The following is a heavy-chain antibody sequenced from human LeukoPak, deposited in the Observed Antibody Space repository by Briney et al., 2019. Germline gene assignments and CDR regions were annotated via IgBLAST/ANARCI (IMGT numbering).Heavy chain of an antibody. V-gene: IGHV5-51*01. J-gene: IGHJ4*02. D-gene: IGHD2-2*01. CDR3: ARALIVVVPAAGGEFDY. CDR1: GYSFTNYW. CDR2: IYPGDSDT. Sequence: GESLKISCKGSGYSFTNYWIGWVRQMPGKGLEWMGIIYPGDSDTRYSPPFQGQVTISADKSISTAYLQWSSLKASDTAMYYCARALIVVVPAAGGEFDYWGQGTLVTVSS.